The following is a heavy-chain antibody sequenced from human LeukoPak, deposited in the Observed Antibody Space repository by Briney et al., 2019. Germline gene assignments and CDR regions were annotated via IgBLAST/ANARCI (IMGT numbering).Heavy chain of an antibody. CDR2: IRYDGSNK. CDR3: ASDSEYYYDSSGYSKRDY. V-gene: IGHV3-30*02. D-gene: IGHD3-22*01. Sequence: GGSLRLSCAASGFTFSSFGIHWVRQAPGKGLEWVAFIRYDGSNKYYADSVKGRFTISRDNSKNTLYLQMNSLRAEDTAVYYCASDSEYYYDSSGYSKRDYWGQETLVTVSS. CDR1: GFTFSSFG. J-gene: IGHJ4*02.